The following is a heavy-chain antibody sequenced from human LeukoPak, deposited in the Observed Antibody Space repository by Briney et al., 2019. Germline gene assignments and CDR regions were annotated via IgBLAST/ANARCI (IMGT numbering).Heavy chain of an antibody. V-gene: IGHV3-53*01. CDR3: ARGLAVAGSDAFDI. CDR2: IYSGGST. D-gene: IGHD6-19*01. J-gene: IGHJ3*02. Sequence: GRSLRLSCAASGFTFSSYAMHWVRQAPGKGLEWVSVIYSGGSTYYADSVKGRVTISRDNSKNTLYLQMNSLRAEDTAVYYCARGLAVAGSDAFDIWGQGTMVTVSS. CDR1: GFTFSSYA.